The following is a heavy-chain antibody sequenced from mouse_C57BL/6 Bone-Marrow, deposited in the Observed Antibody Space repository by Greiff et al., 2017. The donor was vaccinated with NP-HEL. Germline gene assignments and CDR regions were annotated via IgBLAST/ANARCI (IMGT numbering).Heavy chain of an antibody. CDR2: INSDGGST. D-gene: IGHD1-1*01. CDR3: ANYYGSSYGFAY. Sequence: DVMLVESGGGLVQPGESLKLSCESNEYEFPSHDMSWVRKTPEKRLELVAAINSDGGSTYYPDTMERRFIISRDNTKKTLYLQMSSLRSEDTALYYCANYYGSSYGFAYWGQGTLVTVSA. CDR1: EYEFPSHD. J-gene: IGHJ3*01. V-gene: IGHV5-2*01.